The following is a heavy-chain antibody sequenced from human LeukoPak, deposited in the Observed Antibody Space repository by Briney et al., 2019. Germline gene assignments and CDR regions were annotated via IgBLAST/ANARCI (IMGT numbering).Heavy chain of an antibody. J-gene: IGHJ6*03. D-gene: IGHD3-10*01. V-gene: IGHV1-69*13. CDR3: ARDSRSIRGAPDYYMDV. CDR1: GGTFSSYA. Sequence: GASVKVSCKASGGTFSSYAISWVRQAPGQGLEWMGGIIPIFGTASYAQKFQGRVTITADESTSTAYMELSSLRPEDTAVYYCARDSRSIRGAPDYYMDVWGKGTTVTVSS. CDR2: IIPIFGTA.